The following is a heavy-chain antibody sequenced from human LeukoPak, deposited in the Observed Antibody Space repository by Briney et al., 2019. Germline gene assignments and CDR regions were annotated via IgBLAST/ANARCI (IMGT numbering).Heavy chain of an antibody. CDR2: IYYSGST. D-gene: IGHD3-10*01. V-gene: IGHV4-39*01. J-gene: IGHJ4*02. CDR1: GGSISSSSYY. Sequence: KPSETLSLTCTVSGGSISSSSYYWGWIRQPPGKGLEWIGSIYYSGSTYYNPSLKSGVTISVDTSKNQFSLKLSSVTAADTAVYYCARYGSGSEYFDYWGQGTLVTVSS. CDR3: ARYGSGSEYFDY.